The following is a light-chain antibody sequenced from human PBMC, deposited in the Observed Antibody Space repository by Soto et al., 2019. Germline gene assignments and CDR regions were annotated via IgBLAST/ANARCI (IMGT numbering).Light chain of an antibody. Sequence: DIQMTQSPSSLSASVGDRVTITCRASQSISNWLAWYQQKPGKAPKLLIYTASSLESGVPSRFSGSGSGAEFTLTISSLQPDDFATYYCQQYHSYPWTFGQGTKVDI. J-gene: IGKJ1*01. CDR2: TAS. V-gene: IGKV1-5*03. CDR3: QQYHSYPWT. CDR1: QSISNW.